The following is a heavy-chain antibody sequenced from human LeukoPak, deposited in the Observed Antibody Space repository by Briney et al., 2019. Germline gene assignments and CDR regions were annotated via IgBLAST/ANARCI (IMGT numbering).Heavy chain of an antibody. Sequence: PGGSLRLSCAASGFTFDDYAMHWVRQAPGKGLEWVSLISWDGGSTYYADSVKGRFTISRDNSKNSLYLQMNSLRAEDTALYYCAKGSGYSGYEVYLDYWGQGTLVTVSS. D-gene: IGHD5-12*01. V-gene: IGHV3-43D*03. CDR1: GFTFDDYA. CDR3: AKGSGYSGYEVYLDY. J-gene: IGHJ4*02. CDR2: ISWDGGST.